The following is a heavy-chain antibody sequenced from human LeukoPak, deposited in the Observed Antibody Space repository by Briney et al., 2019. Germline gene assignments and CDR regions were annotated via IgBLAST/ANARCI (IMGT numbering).Heavy chain of an antibody. D-gene: IGHD3-22*01. CDR1: GFTFNYYW. CDR2: IKQDGNEK. V-gene: IGHV3-7*01. Sequence: VQPGGSLRLSCAASGFTFNYYWMTWARQAPGKGLECVANIKQDGNEKYYVDSVKGRFTISRDNAKNSLYLQMNSLRAEETAVYYCAREVYDSSGYDYYRPAFDIWGQGTMVTVSS. CDR3: AREVYDSSGYDYYRPAFDI. J-gene: IGHJ3*02.